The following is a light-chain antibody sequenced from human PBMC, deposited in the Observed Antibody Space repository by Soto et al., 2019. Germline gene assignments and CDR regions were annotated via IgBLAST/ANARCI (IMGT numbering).Light chain of an antibody. CDR2: NTS. Sequence: EIVLTQSPGTLSLSPGDRATLSCRASQSVNIYFAWYQQKPGQAPRLLIFNTSRRATGIPDRFSGSGSGTDFTLIISRLEPEDFAMYYCQQYGHPLHTFGQGTKRDIK. J-gene: IGKJ2*01. CDR3: QQYGHPLHT. V-gene: IGKV3-20*01. CDR1: QSVNIY.